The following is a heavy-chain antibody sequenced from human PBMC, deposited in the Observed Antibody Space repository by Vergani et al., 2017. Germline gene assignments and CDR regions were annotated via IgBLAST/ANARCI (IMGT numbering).Heavy chain of an antibody. J-gene: IGHJ6*03. D-gene: IGHD2-15*01. CDR3: ARGPSVVQGHYIYYYSYFMDV. Sequence: QVQLQESGPGLVKPAETPSLTCTVSGYSMNNYYWNWIRQTPGKGLEWIGYIYLGGTTTYNPSLESRVSLSADTSKNQFSLQLTSVTAADTAVYYCARGPSVVQGHYIYYYSYFMDVWGKGTTVTVSS. V-gene: IGHV4-59*01. CDR1: GYSMNNYY. CDR2: IYLGGTT.